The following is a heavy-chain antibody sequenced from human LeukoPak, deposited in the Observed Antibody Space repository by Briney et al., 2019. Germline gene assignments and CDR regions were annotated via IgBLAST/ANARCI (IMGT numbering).Heavy chain of an antibody. J-gene: IGHJ3*02. D-gene: IGHD3-9*01. CDR3: ATGLRYFDSGAFDI. Sequence: GGSLRLSCAASGFTFSSYSMNWVRQAPGKGLEWVSSISSSSGYIYYADSVKGRFTISRDNAKNSLYLQMNSLRAEDTAVYYCATGLRYFDSGAFDIWGQGTMVTVSS. CDR2: ISSSSGYI. V-gene: IGHV3-21*01. CDR1: GFTFSSYS.